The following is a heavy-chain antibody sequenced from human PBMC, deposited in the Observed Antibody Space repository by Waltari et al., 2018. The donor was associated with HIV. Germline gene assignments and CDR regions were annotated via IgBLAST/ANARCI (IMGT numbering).Heavy chain of an antibody. Sequence: QVQLVQSGAEVKKPGASVKVSCKASGYTFTSYAMHWVRQAPGQRLEWMGKINAGNGNTKYSQKFQGRVTITRDTSASTAYMELSSLRSEDTAVYYCARDGYYYDSSGYSSYFDYWGQGTLVTVSS. CDR2: INAGNGNT. CDR3: ARDGYYYDSSGYSSYFDY. V-gene: IGHV1-3*01. D-gene: IGHD3-22*01. CDR1: GYTFTSYA. J-gene: IGHJ4*02.